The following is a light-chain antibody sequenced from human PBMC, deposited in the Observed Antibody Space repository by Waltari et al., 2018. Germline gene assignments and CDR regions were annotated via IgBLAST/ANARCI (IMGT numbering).Light chain of an antibody. V-gene: IGKV3-15*01. J-gene: IGKJ4*01. CDR1: HSISSN. CDR2: GAS. Sequence: EIVVTQSPATMSVSPGERATLSCRASHSISSNVAWYQQKPGQTPRLLIYGASTRATGIPDRFSGSGSGTEFTRTISSLQSEDFAVYYCQQYNSWPLTFGGGTKVEIK. CDR3: QQYNSWPLT.